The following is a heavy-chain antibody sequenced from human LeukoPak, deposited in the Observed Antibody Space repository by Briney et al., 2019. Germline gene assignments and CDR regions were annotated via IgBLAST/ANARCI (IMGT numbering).Heavy chain of an antibody. V-gene: IGHV4-39*02. CDR2: IYYSGST. D-gene: IGHD3-10*01. Sequence: SETLSLTCTVSGGSISSSSYYWGWIRQPPGKGLGWIGSIYYSGSTYYNPSLKSRVTISVDTSKNQFSLKLSSVTAADTAVYYCARDPITMVRGVIPHSDYWGQGTLVTVSS. CDR1: GGSISSSSYY. CDR3: ARDPITMVRGVIPHSDY. J-gene: IGHJ4*02.